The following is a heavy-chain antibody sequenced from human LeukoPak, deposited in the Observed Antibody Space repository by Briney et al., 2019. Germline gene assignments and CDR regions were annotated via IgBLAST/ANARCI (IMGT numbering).Heavy chain of an antibody. CDR3: AVGSDCSS. CDR2: IKANGGIT. V-gene: IGHV3-23*01. D-gene: IGHD2-21*02. J-gene: IGHJ5*02. CDR1: ELTFSNYA. Sequence: GVLRLSCAASELTFSNYAMSWVRQAPGKGLEWVSSIKANGGITYYTDSVKGRFTISRDNSKDTLYLQLSSLRAEDTAVYYCAVGSDCSSWGQGTLVVVSS.